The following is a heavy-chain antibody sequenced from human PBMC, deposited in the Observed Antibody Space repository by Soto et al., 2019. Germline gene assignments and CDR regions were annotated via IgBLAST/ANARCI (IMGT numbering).Heavy chain of an antibody. CDR3: AGSVYYQNGGMDV. J-gene: IGHJ6*02. Sequence: QLQLQESGSGLVKPSQTLSLTCAVSGGSISSGGYSWSWIRQPPGKGLEWIGYIYHSGSTYYNPSLKSRVTISVDRPKNHFPLRLSSVTAADTAVYYGAGSVYYQNGGMDVGGQGPRVTVP. CDR1: GGSISSGGYS. D-gene: IGHD3-22*01. V-gene: IGHV4-30-2*01. CDR2: IYHSGST.